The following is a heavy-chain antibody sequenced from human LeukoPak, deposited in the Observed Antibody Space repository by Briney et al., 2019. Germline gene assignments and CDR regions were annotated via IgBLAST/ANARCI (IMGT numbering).Heavy chain of an antibody. D-gene: IGHD4-17*01. CDR1: GGSISSSSYY. CDR2: IYYSGST. J-gene: IGHJ4*02. V-gene: IGHV4-39*07. Sequence: SETLSLTCTVSGGSISSSSYYWGWIRQPPGKGLEWIGSIYYSGSTYYNPSLKSRVTISVDTSKNQFSLKLSSVTAADTAVYYCARDKTDYGADEEGIVDYWGQGTLVTVSS. CDR3: ARDKTDYGADEEGIVDY.